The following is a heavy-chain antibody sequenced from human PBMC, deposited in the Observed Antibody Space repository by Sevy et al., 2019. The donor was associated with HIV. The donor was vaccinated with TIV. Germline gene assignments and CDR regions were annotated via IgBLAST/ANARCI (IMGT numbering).Heavy chain of an antibody. CDR3: ARDSGYCGGDCYGPGGY. CDR1: GFTFSTYA. Sequence: GGSLRLSCAASGFTFSTYAMHWVRQPQGKGLEWLAVIPNDGANKKYLDSVKGRCTISRDDSKNTLYLQLNSLRAEDTAVYYCARDSGYCGGDCYGPGGYWGQGTLVTVSS. V-gene: IGHV3-30-3*01. D-gene: IGHD2-21*02. CDR2: IPNDGANK. J-gene: IGHJ4*02.